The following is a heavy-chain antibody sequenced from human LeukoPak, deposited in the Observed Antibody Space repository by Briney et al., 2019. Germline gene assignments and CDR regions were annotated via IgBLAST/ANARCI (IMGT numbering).Heavy chain of an antibody. CDR1: GFTFSSFE. CDR3: ARVGYSYGYYYYGMDV. D-gene: IGHD5-18*01. J-gene: IGHJ6*02. CDR2: ISSIGSTI. V-gene: IGHV3-48*03. Sequence: PGGSLRLSCAPSGFTFSSFEMNWVRQVPGKGLEWVSYISSIGSTINYADSVKGRFTISRDNAKNSLYLQMDSLRGEDTAVYYCARVGYSYGYYYYGMDVWGQGTTVTVSS.